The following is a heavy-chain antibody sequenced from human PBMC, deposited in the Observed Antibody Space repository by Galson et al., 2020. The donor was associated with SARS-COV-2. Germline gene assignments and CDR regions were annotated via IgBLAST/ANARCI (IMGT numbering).Heavy chain of an antibody. V-gene: IGHV1-46*02. CDR2: INPSDGST. CDR3: ARGLSPAVAAINGDY. D-gene: IGHD5-12*01. Sequence: ASVKVSCKASGYTFNDYYMFWVRQAPGQGLEWMGMINPSDGSTNYAQVLQGRVTMTRDTSTNTLYMELNSLKSEDTAVYYCARGLSPAVAAINGDYWGQGTLVTVSS. CDR1: GYTFNDYY. J-gene: IGHJ4*02.